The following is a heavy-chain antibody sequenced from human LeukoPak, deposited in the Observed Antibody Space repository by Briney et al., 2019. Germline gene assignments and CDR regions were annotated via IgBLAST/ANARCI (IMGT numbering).Heavy chain of an antibody. CDR1: GGTFSSCA. Sequence: ASVKVSCKASGGTFSSCAISWVRQAPGQGLEWMGGIIPFFGTANYAQKFQGRVTITADESTSTAYMELSSLRSEDTAVYYCARTLALYCSGGSCYHGYYYYGMDVWGQGTTVTVSS. V-gene: IGHV1-69*13. J-gene: IGHJ6*02. CDR2: IIPFFGTA. D-gene: IGHD2-15*01. CDR3: ARTLALYCSGGSCYHGYYYYGMDV.